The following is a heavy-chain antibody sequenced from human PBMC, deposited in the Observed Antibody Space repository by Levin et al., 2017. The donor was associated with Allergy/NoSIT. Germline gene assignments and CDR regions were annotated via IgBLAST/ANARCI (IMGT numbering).Heavy chain of an antibody. Sequence: GGSLRLSCAASGFTFSSYSMNWVRQAPGKGLEWVSYISSSSSTIYYADSVKGRFTISRDNAKNSLYLQMNSLRDEDTAVYYCARSGITIFGGSSPYWGQGTLVTVSS. J-gene: IGHJ4*02. V-gene: IGHV3-48*02. D-gene: IGHD3-3*01. CDR3: ARSGITIFGGSSPY. CDR2: ISSSSSTI. CDR1: GFTFSSYS.